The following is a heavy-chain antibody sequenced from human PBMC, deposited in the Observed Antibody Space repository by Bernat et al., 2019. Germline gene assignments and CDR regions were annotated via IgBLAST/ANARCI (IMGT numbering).Heavy chain of an antibody. Sequence: QVQLVQSGAEVKKPGSSVKVSCKASGGTFSSYTISWVRQAPGQGLEWMGRIIPILGIANYAQKFQGRATITADKSTSTAYMWLSRLRSESTAVYCGAKESIGDYDFDYWGQGTLVTVST. V-gene: IGHV1-69*08. CDR1: GGTFSSYT. CDR2: IIPILGIA. D-gene: IGHD4-17*01. J-gene: IGHJ4*02. CDR3: AKESIGDYDFDY.